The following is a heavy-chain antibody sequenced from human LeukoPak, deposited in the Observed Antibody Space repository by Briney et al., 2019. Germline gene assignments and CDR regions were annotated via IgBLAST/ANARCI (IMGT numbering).Heavy chain of an antibody. J-gene: IGHJ3*02. D-gene: IGHD3-22*01. Sequence: ASVKVSCKASGGTFSSYAISWVRQAPRQGLEWMGGIIPIFGTANYAQKFQGRVTITADKSTSTAYMELSSLRSEDTAVYYCARAIVVVITTPNDAFDIWGRGTMVTVSS. CDR2: IIPIFGTA. CDR1: GGTFSSYA. V-gene: IGHV1-69*06. CDR3: ARAIVVVITTPNDAFDI.